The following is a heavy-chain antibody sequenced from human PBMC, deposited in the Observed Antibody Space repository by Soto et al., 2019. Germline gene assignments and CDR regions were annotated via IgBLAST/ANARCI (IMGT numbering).Heavy chain of an antibody. CDR1: GFSFSDHY. V-gene: IGHV3-72*01. J-gene: IGHJ6*03. D-gene: IGHD2-21*01. CDR2: VRNKPNGYTT. Sequence: EVQLVESGGGLVQPGGSLRLSCAASGFSFSDHYMDWVRQAPGEGLAWVGRVRNKPNGYTTEYAASVKGRFTISRDDSKNSVYLEMNSLKMEDTAVYYCTKINCAGSGCALHFYYMDVWSKGTTVTVSS. CDR3: TKINCAGSGCALHFYYMDV.